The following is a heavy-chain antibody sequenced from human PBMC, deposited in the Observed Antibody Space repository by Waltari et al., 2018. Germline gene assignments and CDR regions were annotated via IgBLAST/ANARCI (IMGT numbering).Heavy chain of an antibody. CDR1: GFTFSSYA. D-gene: IGHD6-19*01. V-gene: IGHV3-23*01. Sequence: EVQLLESGGGLVQPGGSLRLSCAASGFTFSSYAMSWVRQAPGKGLEWVSAISGSGCSTYYADSVKGRFTISRDNSKNTLYLQMNSLRAEDTAVYYCAKTGLAHRGRQWLVPHFDYWGQETLVTVSS. J-gene: IGHJ4*02. CDR3: AKTGLAHRGRQWLVPHFDY. CDR2: ISGSGCST.